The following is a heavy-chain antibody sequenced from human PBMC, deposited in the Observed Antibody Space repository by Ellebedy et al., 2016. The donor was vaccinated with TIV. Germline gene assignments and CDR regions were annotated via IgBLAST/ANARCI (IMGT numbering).Heavy chain of an antibody. CDR2: IYYSGSP. D-gene: IGHD6-13*01. J-gene: IGHJ5*02. Sequence: MPSETLSLTCTVSGGSISSSSYYWGWIRQPPGKGLEWIGSIYYSGSPYYNPSLKSRVTISVDTSKNQFSLKLSSVTAAATAVYYCARHQKGSSWYGCWFDPWGQGTLVTVSS. CDR1: GGSISSSSYY. CDR3: ARHQKGSSWYGCWFDP. V-gene: IGHV4-39*01.